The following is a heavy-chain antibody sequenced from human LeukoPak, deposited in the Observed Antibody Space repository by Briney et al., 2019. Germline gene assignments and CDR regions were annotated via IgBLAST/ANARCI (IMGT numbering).Heavy chain of an antibody. V-gene: IGHV3-23*01. D-gene: IGHD3-16*02. CDR3: AKGYLLSYYDY. J-gene: IGHJ4*02. CDR2: ISGSGGST. CDR1: GFTLSSYA. Sequence: GGSLRLSCAASGFTLSSYAMSWVRQAPGKGLEWVSAISGSGGSTYYADSVKGRFTISRDNSKNMLYLQMNSLRAEDTAVYYCAKGYLLSYYDYWGQGTPVTVSS.